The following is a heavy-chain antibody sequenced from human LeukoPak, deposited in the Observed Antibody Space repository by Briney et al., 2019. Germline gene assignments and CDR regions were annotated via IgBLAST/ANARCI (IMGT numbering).Heavy chain of an antibody. CDR1: GGTFSSYG. V-gene: IGHV1-69*13. CDR3: ARDQGDPLGSGWRDYYYYAMDV. J-gene: IGHJ6*04. CDR2: IIPIFGTA. Sequence: SVKVSCKASGGTFSSYGISWVRQAPGQGLEWMGGIIPIFGTANYAQKFQGRVTITADESTSTAYMELSSLRSEDTAVYYCARDQGDPLGSGWRDYYYYAMDVWGKGTTVTVSS. D-gene: IGHD6-19*01.